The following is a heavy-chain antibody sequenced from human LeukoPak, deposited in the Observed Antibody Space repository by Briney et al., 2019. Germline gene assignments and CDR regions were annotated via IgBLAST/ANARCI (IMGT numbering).Heavy chain of an antibody. V-gene: IGHV3-30*04. CDR3: AGPSGSVTIFGMVDYFDY. D-gene: IGHD3-3*01. CDR2: IAYDGSNE. Sequence: GSSLRLSCVVSGFTFTNYGMHWVRQAPGKGLDWVASIAYDGSNENYAESVKGRFTISRDNSKDTLYLQLNSLRAEDTAVYYCAGPSGSVTIFGMVDYFDYWGQGSLVTVSS. J-gene: IGHJ4*02. CDR1: GFTFTNYG.